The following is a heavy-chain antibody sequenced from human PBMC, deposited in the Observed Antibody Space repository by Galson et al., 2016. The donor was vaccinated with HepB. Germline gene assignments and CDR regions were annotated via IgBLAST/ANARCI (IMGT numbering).Heavy chain of an antibody. J-gene: IGHJ4*02. Sequence: SVKVSCKASGGTFSTYAINWVRQAPGQGLEWMGGIFPLFGTATYAQKFQGRVTITADESTSTAYMELSSLRSEDTAVYYCARVGTQWLVGVRYYFDYWGQDTLVTVSS. D-gene: IGHD6-19*01. CDR1: GGTFSTYA. CDR3: ARVGTQWLVGVRYYFDY. CDR2: IFPLFGTA. V-gene: IGHV1-69*13.